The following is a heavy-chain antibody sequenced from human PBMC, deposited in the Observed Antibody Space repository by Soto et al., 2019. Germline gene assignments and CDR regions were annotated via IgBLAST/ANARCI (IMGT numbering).Heavy chain of an antibody. CDR3: ARGRYGGNWFDS. J-gene: IGHJ5*01. V-gene: IGHV1-8*01. CDR2: MNPNSGNT. Sequence: QVQLVQSGAEVKKPGASVKVSCKASGYTFTSYDINWVRQATGQGLEWMGWMNPNSGNTGYAQKFQGRVTMSRNTSKSTAYMELTSLTSEDTAVYYCARGRYGGNWFDSWGQGTLVIVSS. D-gene: IGHD4-17*01. CDR1: GYTFTSYD.